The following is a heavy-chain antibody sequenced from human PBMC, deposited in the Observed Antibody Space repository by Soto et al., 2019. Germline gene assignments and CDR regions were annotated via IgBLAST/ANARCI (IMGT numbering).Heavy chain of an antibody. J-gene: IGHJ5*02. CDR2: MNPNSGNT. CDR3: ASIPPQGRSSIIA. Sequence: ASVKVSCKASGYTFTSYDINWVRQATGQGLEWMGWMNPNSGNTGYAQKFQGRDTMTRNTSISTAYMELSSLRSEDTAVYYCASIPPQGRSSIIAWGQGTLVTVS. D-gene: IGHD1-26*01. V-gene: IGHV1-8*01. CDR1: GYTFTSYD.